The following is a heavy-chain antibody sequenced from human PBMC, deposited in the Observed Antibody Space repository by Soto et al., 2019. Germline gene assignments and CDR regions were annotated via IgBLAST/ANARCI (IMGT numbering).Heavy chain of an antibody. CDR2: IWHDGSNK. J-gene: IGHJ6*02. D-gene: IGHD2-21*02. V-gene: IGHV3-33*01. Sequence: QVQLVESGGGVVQPGRSLRLSCAASGFTFSNYGMHWVRQAPGKGLEWVAVIWHDGSNKYYADSVKGRFTISRDNSKNTLYLQMNSLRAEDTAVYYCASIEGSGDPREGYYDMDVWGQGTTVAVSS. CDR3: ASIEGSGDPREGYYDMDV. CDR1: GFTFSNYG.